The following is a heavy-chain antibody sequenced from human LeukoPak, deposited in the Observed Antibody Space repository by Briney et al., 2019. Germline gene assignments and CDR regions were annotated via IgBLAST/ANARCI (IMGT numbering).Heavy chain of an antibody. Sequence: GGSLRLSCAASGFTFSSYWMHWVRQAPGKGLVWVSRINSDGSSTNYADSVKGQFTISRDNAKNTLFLQMNSLRAEDTALYYCAKGSSGYFVDLWGQGTLVTVSS. CDR1: GFTFSSYW. V-gene: IGHV3-74*01. CDR2: INSDGSST. D-gene: IGHD3-22*01. J-gene: IGHJ5*02. CDR3: AKGSSGYFVDL.